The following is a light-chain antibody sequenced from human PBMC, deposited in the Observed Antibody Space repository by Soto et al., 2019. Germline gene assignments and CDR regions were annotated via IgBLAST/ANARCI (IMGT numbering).Light chain of an antibody. CDR3: QKYDSAPRT. V-gene: IGKV1-27*01. J-gene: IGKJ1*01. Sequence: DIHMTQSPSSLSASVGDSVTITCRASQGINNYLAWFQQKPGKVPVLLIYAASTLKPGVPSRCSGSGAGTDFTLTISSLQPEDFATYYGQKYDSAPRTFGQGTKVKIK. CDR1: QGINNY. CDR2: AAS.